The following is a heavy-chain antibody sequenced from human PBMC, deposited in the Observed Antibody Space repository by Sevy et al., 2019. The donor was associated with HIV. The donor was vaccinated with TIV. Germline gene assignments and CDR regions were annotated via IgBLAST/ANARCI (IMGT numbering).Heavy chain of an antibody. Sequence: GGSLRLSCAASGFTFSSYAMSWVRQAPGKGLEWVSAISGSGGSTYYADSVKGRFTISRANSKNTLYLQMNSLRAKDTAVYYCAKGNGNNYVYYSYCMDVWGKGTTVTVSS. CDR1: GFTFSSYA. D-gene: IGHD1-1*01. V-gene: IGHV3-23*01. J-gene: IGHJ6*03. CDR3: AKGNGNNYVYYSYCMDV. CDR2: ISGSGGST.